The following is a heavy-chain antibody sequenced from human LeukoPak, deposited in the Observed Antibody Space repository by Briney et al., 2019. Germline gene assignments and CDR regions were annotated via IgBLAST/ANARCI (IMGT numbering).Heavy chain of an antibody. V-gene: IGHV3-21*04. CDR3: ARGGIAADYYYYYMDV. J-gene: IGHJ6*03. Sequence: GGSLRLSCAASGFTFSSYSMNWVRQAPGKGLEWVSSISSSSSYIYYADSVKGRFTISRDNAKNSLYLQMNSLRAEDTALYYCARGGIAADYYYYYMDVWGKGTTVTVSS. CDR1: GFTFSSYS. CDR2: ISSSSSYI. D-gene: IGHD6-25*01.